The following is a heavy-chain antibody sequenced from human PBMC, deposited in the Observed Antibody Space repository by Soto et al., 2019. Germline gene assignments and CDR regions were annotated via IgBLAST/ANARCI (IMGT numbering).Heavy chain of an antibody. CDR1: GFTFSSYG. Sequence: QVQLVESGGGVVQPGRSLRLSCAASGFTFSSYGMHWVRQAPGKGLEWVAVISYDGSNKYYADSVKGRFTISRDNSKNTLYLQMNSLRAEDTAVYYCAKGPGDYYYYYMDVWAKGTTVTVSS. CDR3: AKGPGDYYYYYMDV. J-gene: IGHJ6*03. CDR2: ISYDGSNK. V-gene: IGHV3-30*18. D-gene: IGHD4-17*01.